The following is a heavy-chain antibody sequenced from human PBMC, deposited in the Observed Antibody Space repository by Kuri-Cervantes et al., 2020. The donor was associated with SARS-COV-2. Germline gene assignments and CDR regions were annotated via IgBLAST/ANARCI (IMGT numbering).Heavy chain of an antibody. CDR1: GFTFSSYA. D-gene: IGHD1-1*01. V-gene: IGHV3-30-3*01. Sequence: GESLKISCAASGFTFSSYAMHWVRQAPGKGLEWVAVISYDGSNKYYADSVRGRFTISRDNAENSLYLQMNSLRAEDAAIYYCARDPPPPKGTRLYYYYMDVWGKGTTVTVSS. CDR2: ISYDGSNK. CDR3: ARDPPPPKGTRLYYYYMDV. J-gene: IGHJ6*03.